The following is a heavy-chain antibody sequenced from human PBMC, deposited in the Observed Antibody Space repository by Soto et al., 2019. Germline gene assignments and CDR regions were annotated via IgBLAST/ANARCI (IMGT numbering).Heavy chain of an antibody. CDR3: AHRRGASTTGGAFDI. J-gene: IGHJ3*02. V-gene: IGHV2-5*01. Sequence: QITVKESGPTLVTPTQTLTLTCTFSGFSFSTSGAGVGWIRQPPGKALEWLALIFWNDDKRYTPSLNNRLTITKDTPKNQVVLTMSNLDPVDTATYFCAHRRGASTTGGAFDIWGPGTKVTVSS. CDR1: GFSFSTSGAG. CDR2: IFWNDDK. D-gene: IGHD1-1*01.